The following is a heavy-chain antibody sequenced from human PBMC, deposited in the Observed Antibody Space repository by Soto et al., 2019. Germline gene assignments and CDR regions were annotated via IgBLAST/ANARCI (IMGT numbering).Heavy chain of an antibody. D-gene: IGHD5-18*01. Sequence: EASVKVSFKVSGYTLTELSMHWVRQAPGKGLEWMGGFDPEDGETIYAQKFQGRVTMTEDTSTDTAYMELSSLRSEDTAVYYCATVSTAMVRGSFDYWGQGTLVTVSS. CDR1: GYTLTELS. CDR2: FDPEDGET. V-gene: IGHV1-24*01. CDR3: ATVSTAMVRGSFDY. J-gene: IGHJ4*02.